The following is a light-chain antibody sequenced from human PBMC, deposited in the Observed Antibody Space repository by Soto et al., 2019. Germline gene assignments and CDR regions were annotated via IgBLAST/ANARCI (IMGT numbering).Light chain of an antibody. V-gene: IGKV1-17*01. J-gene: IGKJ4*01. Sequence: DIQTTQSPSSVSASVGDRVTITCRASQDIRNELAWYQHKPGKAPKRLIYVASTLQSGVPSRFSGSASGTEFTLTISSLQPEDFATYYCLQHHNYPPLTFGGGTKVEIK. CDR3: LQHHNYPPLT. CDR1: QDIRNE. CDR2: VAS.